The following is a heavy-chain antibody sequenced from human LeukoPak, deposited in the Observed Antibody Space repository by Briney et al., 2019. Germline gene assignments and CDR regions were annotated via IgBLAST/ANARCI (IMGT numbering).Heavy chain of an antibody. Sequence: SETLSLTCAVSGGSISSSNWWSWVRQPPGKGLEWIGEIYHSGSTNYNPSLKSRVTISVDKSKNQFSLKLSSVTAADTAVYYCARVFPNYGSGSRIFDYWGQGTLVTVSS. D-gene: IGHD3-10*01. V-gene: IGHV4-4*02. CDR1: GGSISSSNW. CDR3: ARVFPNYGSGSRIFDY. J-gene: IGHJ4*02. CDR2: IYHSGST.